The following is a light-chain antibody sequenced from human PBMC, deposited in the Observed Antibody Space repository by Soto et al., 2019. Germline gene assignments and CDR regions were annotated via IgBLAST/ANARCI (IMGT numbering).Light chain of an antibody. Sequence: IVMTQSPATMSVSPGERPTLSCRASQSINSNLAWYQQKPCQAPRLLMFRASIRATGFPARFSGSGSGTEFNITISSLQSEDSAIYYCQQYNNWPRATFGGGTKVDLK. CDR1: QSINSN. CDR3: QQYNNWPRAT. CDR2: RAS. V-gene: IGKV3-15*01. J-gene: IGKJ4*01.